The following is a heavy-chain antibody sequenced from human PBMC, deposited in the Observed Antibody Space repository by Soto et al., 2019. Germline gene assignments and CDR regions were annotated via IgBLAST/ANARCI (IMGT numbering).Heavy chain of an antibody. V-gene: IGHV1-69*01. CDR2: IIPIFGTA. D-gene: IGHD6-13*01. CDR1: GGTFSSYA. J-gene: IGHJ6*02. Sequence: QVQLVQSGAEVKKPGSSVKVSCKASGGTFSSYAISWVRQAPGQGLEWMGGIIPIFGTANYAQKFQGRVTITADESTSTAYMELSSLRSEDTAVYYCARDRLAAAGTGYYYYGMEVWGQGTTVTVSS. CDR3: ARDRLAAAGTGYYYYGMEV.